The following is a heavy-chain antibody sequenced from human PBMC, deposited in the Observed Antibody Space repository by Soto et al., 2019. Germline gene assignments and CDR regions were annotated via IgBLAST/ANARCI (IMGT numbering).Heavy chain of an antibody. CDR1: GGSIRSYY. V-gene: IGHV4-59*01. D-gene: IGHD2-2*02. J-gene: IGHJ6*02. Sequence: SETLSLTCTVSGGSIRSYYWSWIRQSPGKGLEWIGYINYIGSTKYNPSLKSRVNISVDTSKNQFFLKLSSVTAADTALYYCATAVPAAIFSYYGMDVWGQGTTVTVSS. CDR3: ATAVPAAIFSYYGMDV. CDR2: INYIGST.